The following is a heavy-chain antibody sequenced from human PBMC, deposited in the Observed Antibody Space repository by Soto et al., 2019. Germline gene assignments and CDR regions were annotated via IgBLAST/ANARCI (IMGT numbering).Heavy chain of an antibody. J-gene: IGHJ6*02. CDR2: IYPSDSDT. Sequence: GESLKISCKGSGYSFTTYWIGWVRQMPGKGLEWMGIIYPSDSDTRYSPSFQGQVTISVDKSISSAYLQWSSLKASDTAIYYCARYLFGIANHGMDVWGQGTTVTVSS. CDR3: ARYLFGIANHGMDV. D-gene: IGHD3-3*01. CDR1: GYSFTTYW. V-gene: IGHV5-51*01.